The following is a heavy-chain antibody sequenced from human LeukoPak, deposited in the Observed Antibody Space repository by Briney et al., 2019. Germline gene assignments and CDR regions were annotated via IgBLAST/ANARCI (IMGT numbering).Heavy chain of an antibody. CDR1: GYSFTDYW. CDR2: IYAGDSQT. D-gene: IGHD2-15*01. CDR3: ARHTAFSDIPSWFDP. J-gene: IGHJ5*02. Sequence: HGESLKISCKGSGYSFTDYWIAWGRQMPGKGVEWVEIIYAGDSQTGYSPSFQGQVTISAHKSINTAYLQWSSLKASDTAMYYCARHTAFSDIPSWFDPWGQGTLVTVSS. V-gene: IGHV5-51*01.